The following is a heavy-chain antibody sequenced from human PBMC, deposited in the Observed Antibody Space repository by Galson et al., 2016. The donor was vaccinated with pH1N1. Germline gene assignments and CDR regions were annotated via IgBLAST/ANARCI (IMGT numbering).Heavy chain of an antibody. CDR3: ARDRPQMLLRYFEWLLGDAMDV. CDR2: IKQDGSEL. V-gene: IGHV3-7*01. J-gene: IGHJ6*02. Sequence: SLRLSCAASGFTFSSYWMHWVRQAPGKGLEWVANIKQDGSELYYVGSVKGRFPISRDNAKSSLYLPMNSLRAEDTAVYYCARDRPQMLLRYFEWLLGDAMDVWGQGTTVTVSS. D-gene: IGHD3-9*01. CDR1: GFTFSSYW.